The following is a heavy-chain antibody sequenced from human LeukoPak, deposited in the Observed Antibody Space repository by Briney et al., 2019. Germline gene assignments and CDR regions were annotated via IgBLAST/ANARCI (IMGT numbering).Heavy chain of an antibody. CDR1: GGSFSSYY. CDR2: IYYSGST. CDR3: ALQNLRPLQGYYFDY. D-gene: IGHD2-15*01. V-gene: IGHV4-59*01. J-gene: IGHJ4*02. Sequence: SETLSLTCAVYGGSFSSYYWSWIRQPPGKGLEWIGYIYYSGSTNYNPSLKSRVTISVDTSKNQFSLKLSSVTAADTAVYYCALQNLRPLQGYYFDYWGQGTLVTVSS.